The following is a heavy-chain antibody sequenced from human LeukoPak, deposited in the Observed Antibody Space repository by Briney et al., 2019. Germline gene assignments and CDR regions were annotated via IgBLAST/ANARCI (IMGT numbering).Heavy chain of an antibody. V-gene: IGHV4-39*07. CDR1: GGSISSSRYY. CDR3: ARSVVTLYWYFDL. J-gene: IGHJ2*01. Sequence: SETLSLTCTVSGGSISSSRYYWGWIRQPPGKGLEWIGSIYYSGSTYYNPSLKSRVTISVDTSKNQFSLKLSSVTTADTAVYYCARSVVTLYWYFDLWGRGTLVTVSS. CDR2: IYYSGST. D-gene: IGHD4-23*01.